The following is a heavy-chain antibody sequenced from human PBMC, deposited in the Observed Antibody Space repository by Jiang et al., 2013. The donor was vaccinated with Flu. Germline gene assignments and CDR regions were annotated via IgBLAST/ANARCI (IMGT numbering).Heavy chain of an antibody. CDR3: ARRIAVAGNDAFDI. CDR2: DWDDDK. V-gene: IGHV2-70*01. Sequence: DWDDDKYYSTSLKTRLTISKDTSKNQVVLTMTNMDPVDTATYYCARRIAVAGNDAFDIWGQGTMVTVSS. J-gene: IGHJ3*02. D-gene: IGHD6-19*01.